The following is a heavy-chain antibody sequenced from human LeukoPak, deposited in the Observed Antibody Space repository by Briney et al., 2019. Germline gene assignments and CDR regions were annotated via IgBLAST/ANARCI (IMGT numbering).Heavy chain of an antibody. J-gene: IGHJ4*02. V-gene: IGHV3-48*02. D-gene: IGHD3-16*01. CDR3: VRDHLYSFDY. Sequence: PGGSLRLSCAASVFTFSSYSMNWVRQAPGKGLEWVSYFRSSSNTIYYADSVKGRFTISGDNAKNLLYLQMNSLRDEDTAVYYCVRDHLYSFDYWGQGTLVTVSS. CDR1: VFTFSSYS. CDR2: FRSSSNTI.